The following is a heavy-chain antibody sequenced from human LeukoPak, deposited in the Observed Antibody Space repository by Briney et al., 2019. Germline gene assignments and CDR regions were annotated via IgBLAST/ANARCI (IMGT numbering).Heavy chain of an antibody. CDR2: INPNSGGT. CDR3: ARAFSYDILTGYYYYYYMDV. D-gene: IGHD3-9*01. CDR1: GYTFTGYY. V-gene: IGHV1-2*02. Sequence: GASVKVSCKASGYTFTGYYMHWVRQAPGQGLEWMGWINPNSGGTNYAQKLQGRVTMTTDTSTSTAYMELRSLRSDDTAVYYCARAFSYDILTGYYYYYYMDVWGKGTTVTISS. J-gene: IGHJ6*03.